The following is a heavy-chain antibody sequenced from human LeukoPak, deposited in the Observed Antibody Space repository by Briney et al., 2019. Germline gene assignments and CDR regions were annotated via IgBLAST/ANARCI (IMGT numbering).Heavy chain of an antibody. J-gene: IGHJ4*02. Sequence: SVKVSCKASGGTFSSYAISCVRQAPGQGLEWMERIIPILGIANYAQKFQGRVTITADKSTSTAYMELSSLRSEDTAVYYCARETYPDTGYFDYWGQGTLVTVSS. CDR1: GGTFSSYA. CDR3: ARETYPDTGYFDY. CDR2: IIPILGIA. V-gene: IGHV1-69*04.